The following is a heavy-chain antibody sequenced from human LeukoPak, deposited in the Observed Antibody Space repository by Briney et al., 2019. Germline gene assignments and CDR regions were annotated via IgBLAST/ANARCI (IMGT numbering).Heavy chain of an antibody. D-gene: IGHD3-9*01. J-gene: IGHJ4*02. Sequence: PSETLSLTCTVSGGSISSHYWSWIRQPPGKGLEWIGYIYYSGNTNYNPSLKSRVTISVDTSKNLFSLKLNSVTAADTAVYYCARSEGWLRPYYFDYWGQGILVTVSS. CDR1: GGSISSHY. CDR3: ARSEGWLRPYYFDY. V-gene: IGHV4-59*11. CDR2: IYYSGNT.